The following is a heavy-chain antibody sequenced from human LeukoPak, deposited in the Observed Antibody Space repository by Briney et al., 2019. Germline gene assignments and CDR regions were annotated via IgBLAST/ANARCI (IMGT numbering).Heavy chain of an antibody. J-gene: IGHJ4*02. D-gene: IGHD1-26*01. CDR3: ARGNSGSYFGYFDY. CDR1: GFTFSSYG. CDR2: IWYDGSNK. Sequence: GGSLRLSCAASGFTFSSYGMHWVRQAPGKGLEWVAVIWYDGSNKYYADSVKGRFTISRDNSKNTLYLQMNSLRAEDTAVYYCARGNSGSYFGYFDYWGQGTLVTVSS. V-gene: IGHV3-33*01.